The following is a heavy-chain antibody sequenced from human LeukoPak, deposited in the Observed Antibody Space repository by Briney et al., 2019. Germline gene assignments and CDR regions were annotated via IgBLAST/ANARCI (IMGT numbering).Heavy chain of an antibody. CDR3: ARDSSGWYRWFDP. J-gene: IGHJ5*02. Sequence: SGTLSLTCAVSGASMSSFTWWSWVRQPPGKGLEWIGEIYHSGSTNYNSSLKSRVTISVDKSKNQFSLKLNSVTAADTAVYYCARDSSGWYRWFDPWGQGTLVTVSS. D-gene: IGHD6-19*01. V-gene: IGHV4-4*02. CDR2: IYHSGST. CDR1: GASMSSFTW.